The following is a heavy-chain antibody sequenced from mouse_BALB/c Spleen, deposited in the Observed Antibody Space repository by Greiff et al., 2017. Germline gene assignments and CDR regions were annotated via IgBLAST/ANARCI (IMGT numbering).Heavy chain of an antibody. Sequence: EVMLVESGPSLVKPSQTLSLTCSVTGDSITSGYWNWIRKFPGNKLEYMGYISYSGSTYYNPSLKSRISITRDTSKNQYYLQLNSVTTEDTATYYCARWVYGSSYYAMDYWGQGTSVTVSS. CDR1: GDSITSGY. CDR2: ISYSGST. D-gene: IGHD1-1*01. CDR3: ARWVYGSSYYAMDY. V-gene: IGHV3-8*02. J-gene: IGHJ4*01.